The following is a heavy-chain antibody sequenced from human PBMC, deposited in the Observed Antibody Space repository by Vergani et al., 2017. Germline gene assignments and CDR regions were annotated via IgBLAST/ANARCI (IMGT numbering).Heavy chain of an antibody. CDR1: GFTFSYYG. V-gene: IGHV3-33*01. CDR2: IWYDGSNK. D-gene: IGHD3-22*01. CDR3: AREGRRVLDSSGYYYTAGLDY. Sequence: QVQLVQSGGGVVQPGRSLRLSCAASGFTFSYYGMHWVRQAPGKGLEWVAVIWYDGSNKYYADSVKGRFIISRDNSKNTLYLQMNSLRAEDTALYYCAREGRRVLDSSGYYYTAGLDYWGQGTLVTVSS. J-gene: IGHJ4*02.